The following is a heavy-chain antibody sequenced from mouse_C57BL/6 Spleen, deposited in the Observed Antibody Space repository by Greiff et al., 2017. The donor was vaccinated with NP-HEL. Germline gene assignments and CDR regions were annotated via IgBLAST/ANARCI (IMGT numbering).Heavy chain of an antibody. D-gene: IGHD1-1*01. Sequence: VQLKESGGGLVKPGGSLKLSCAASGFTFSDYGMHWVRQAPETGLEWVAYISSGSSTIYYADTVKGRFTISRDNAKNTLFLQMTSLRSEETDMYYCARGRLLRSYYFDYWGQGTTLTVSS. CDR3: ARGRLLRSYYFDY. J-gene: IGHJ2*01. CDR1: GFTFSDYG. V-gene: IGHV5-17*01. CDR2: ISSGSSTI.